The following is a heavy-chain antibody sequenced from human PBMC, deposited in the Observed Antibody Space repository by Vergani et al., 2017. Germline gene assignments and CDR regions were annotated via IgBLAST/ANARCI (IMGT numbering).Heavy chain of an antibody. Sequence: QVQLVQSGAEVKKPGSSVKVSCKASGGTFSSYAISWVRQAPGQGLEWMGILNPTTGHTTSAQKFMGRVDMTRDPSTDTSTRTVQMTLSSLGSEDTAVYYCAKSIGYCAGATCRAYYFDHWGQGTRVTVSS. CDR3: AKSIGYCAGATCRAYYFDH. CDR1: GGTFSSYA. CDR2: LNPTTGHT. V-gene: IGHV1-69*04. D-gene: IGHD2-21*01. J-gene: IGHJ5*02.